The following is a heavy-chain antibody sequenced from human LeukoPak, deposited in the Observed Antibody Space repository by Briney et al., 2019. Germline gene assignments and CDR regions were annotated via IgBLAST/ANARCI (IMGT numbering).Heavy chain of an antibody. Sequence: AGGSLRLSCAASGFTFSSYGMHWVRQAPGKGLEWVAVISYDGSNKYYADSVKGRFTISRDNSKNTLYLQMNSLRAEDTAVYYCAKFQVGATRRLTGAFDIWGQGTMVTVSS. J-gene: IGHJ3*02. D-gene: IGHD1-26*01. CDR1: GFTFSSYG. CDR3: AKFQVGATRRLTGAFDI. V-gene: IGHV3-30*18. CDR2: ISYDGSNK.